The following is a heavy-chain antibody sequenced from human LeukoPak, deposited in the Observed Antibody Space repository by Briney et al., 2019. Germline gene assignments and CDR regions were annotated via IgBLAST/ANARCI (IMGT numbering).Heavy chain of an antibody. D-gene: IGHD6-13*01. CDR3: ARRIAAAGTGADY. CDR1: GHSISSGYL. Sequence: SETLSPTCTVSGHSISSGYLWGWIRQPPGKGLEWIGSIYHSGSTNYNPSLKSRVTISVDTSKNQFSLKLSSVTAADTAVYYCARRIAAAGTGADYWGQGTLVTVSS. CDR2: IYHSGST. V-gene: IGHV4-38-2*02. J-gene: IGHJ4*02.